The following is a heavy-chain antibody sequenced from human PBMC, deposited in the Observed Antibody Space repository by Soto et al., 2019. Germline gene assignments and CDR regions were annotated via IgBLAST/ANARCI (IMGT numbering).Heavy chain of an antibody. J-gene: IGHJ4*02. V-gene: IGHV1-18*01. CDR2: ISAYNGNT. CDR3: ARALTYYYGSGSPNLDY. D-gene: IGHD3-10*01. Sequence: QVQLVQSGAEVKKPGASVKVSSKASGYTFTSYGISWVRQAPGQGLEWMGWISAYNGNTNYAQKLQGRVTMTTDTSTSTAYMELRSLRSDDTAMYYCARALTYYYGSGSPNLDYWGQGTLVTVSS. CDR1: GYTFTSYG.